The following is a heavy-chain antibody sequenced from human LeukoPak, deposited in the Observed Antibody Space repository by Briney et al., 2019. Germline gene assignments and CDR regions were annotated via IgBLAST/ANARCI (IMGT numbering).Heavy chain of an antibody. CDR3: ARDSALYAGAFDI. CDR1: GFTFSSYG. J-gene: IGHJ3*02. Sequence: PGGSLRPSCAASGFTFSSYGMHWVRQAPGKGLEWVAVIWYDGSNKYYADSVKGRFTISRDSSKNTLYLQMNSLRAEDTAVYYCARDSALYAGAFDIWGQGTMVTVSS. V-gene: IGHV3-33*01. CDR2: IWYDGSNK. D-gene: IGHD5/OR15-5a*01.